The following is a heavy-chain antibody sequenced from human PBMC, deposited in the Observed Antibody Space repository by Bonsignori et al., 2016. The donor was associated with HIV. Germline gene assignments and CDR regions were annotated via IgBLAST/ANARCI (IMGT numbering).Heavy chain of an antibody. V-gene: IGHV3-66*01. D-gene: IGHD5-18*01. CDR3: ARGPTWIQLWLRGFYFDY. CDR2: IYSGGST. Sequence: PGKGLEWVSVIYSGGSTYYADSVEGRFTISRDNSKNTLYLQMNSLRAEDTAVYYCARGPTWIQLWLRGFYFDYWGQGTLVTVSS. J-gene: IGHJ4*02.